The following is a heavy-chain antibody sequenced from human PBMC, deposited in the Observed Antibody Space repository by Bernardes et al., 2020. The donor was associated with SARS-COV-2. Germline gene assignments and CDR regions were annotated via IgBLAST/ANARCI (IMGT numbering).Heavy chain of an antibody. Sequence: GGSLRLSCAASGFTFDDYAMHWVRQAPGKGLEWVSGISWNSGSIGYADSVKGRFTISRDNAKNSLYLQMNSLRAEDTALYYCARLYDSRYYYYGMDVWGQGTTVTVSS. D-gene: IGHD2-2*02. CDR2: ISWNSGSI. CDR1: GFTFDDYA. V-gene: IGHV3-9*01. CDR3: ARLYDSRYYYYGMDV. J-gene: IGHJ6*02.